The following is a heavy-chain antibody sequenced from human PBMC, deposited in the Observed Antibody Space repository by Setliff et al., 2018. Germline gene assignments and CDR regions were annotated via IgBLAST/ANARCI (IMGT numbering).Heavy chain of an antibody. CDR2: IHISGST. Sequence: PSETLSLTCTVSGGSISSYYWSWIRQSPGKGLEWIGYIHISGSTNYNPSLKSRVTISVDTSKNHFSLRLSSVTAADTAVYYCLRIRLVPHGHSWGQGTLVTVSS. J-gene: IGHJ4*02. CDR1: GGSISSYY. V-gene: IGHV4-4*08. CDR3: LRIRLVPHGHS. D-gene: IGHD2-15*01.